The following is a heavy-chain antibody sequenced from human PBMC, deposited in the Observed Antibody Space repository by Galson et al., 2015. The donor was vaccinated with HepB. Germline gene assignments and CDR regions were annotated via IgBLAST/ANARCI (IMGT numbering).Heavy chain of an antibody. Sequence: SLRLSCAASGFTFSSYSMNWVRQAPGKGLEWVGRIRSKANSYATAYAASVKGRFTISRDDSKNTAYLQMNSLKTEDTAVYYCTSLRLYWGQGTLVTVSS. CDR2: IRSKANSYAT. CDR3: TSLRLY. V-gene: IGHV3-73*01. J-gene: IGHJ4*02. D-gene: IGHD3-3*01. CDR1: GFTFSSYS.